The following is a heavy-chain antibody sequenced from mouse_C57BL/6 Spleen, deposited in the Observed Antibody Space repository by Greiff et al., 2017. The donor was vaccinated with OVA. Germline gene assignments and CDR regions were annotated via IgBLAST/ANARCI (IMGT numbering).Heavy chain of an antibody. CDR3: ARRSYDYRYFDY. J-gene: IGHJ2*01. Sequence: EVHLVESGGGLVKPGGSLKLSCAASGFTFSDYGMHWVRQAPEKGLEWVAYISSGSSTIYYADTVKGRFTISRDNAKNTLFLQMTSLRSEDTAMYYCARRSYDYRYFDYWGQGTTLTVSS. D-gene: IGHD2-4*01. V-gene: IGHV5-17*01. CDR1: GFTFSDYG. CDR2: ISSGSSTI.